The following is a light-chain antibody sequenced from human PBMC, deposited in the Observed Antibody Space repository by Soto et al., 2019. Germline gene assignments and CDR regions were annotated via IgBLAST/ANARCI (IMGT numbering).Light chain of an antibody. CDR1: QSINSN. V-gene: IGKV3-15*01. Sequence: EVLMTQSPATLSVSPGERATLSCRASQSINSNLAWYQQQPGQAPRLLIYAASTRATAVPDRFSGSGSGTDFTLTITSLQSEDFAVYYCQQYDTWPLTFGGGTKVDIK. J-gene: IGKJ4*01. CDR2: AAS. CDR3: QQYDTWPLT.